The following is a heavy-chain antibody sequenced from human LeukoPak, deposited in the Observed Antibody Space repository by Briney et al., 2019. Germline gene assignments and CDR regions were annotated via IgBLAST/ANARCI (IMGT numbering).Heavy chain of an antibody. J-gene: IGHJ4*02. CDR2: TVGGGDGT. CDR3: AREIAGYDSSGYY. V-gene: IGHV3-23*01. Sequence: GGSLRLSCAASGFTFSSTSMSWVRQAPGKGLEWVAVTVGGGDGTYYADSVKGRFTISRDNSKNTLYLQMNSLRAEDTAVYYCAREIAGYDSSGYYWGQGTLVTVSS. D-gene: IGHD3-22*01. CDR1: GFTFSSTS.